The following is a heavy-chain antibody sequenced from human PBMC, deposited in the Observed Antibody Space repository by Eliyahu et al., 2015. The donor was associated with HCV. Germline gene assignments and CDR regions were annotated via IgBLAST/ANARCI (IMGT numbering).Heavy chain of an antibody. CDR2: IDWDDDK. V-gene: IGHV2-70*15. CDR3: ARTRGQRLEYFDY. D-gene: IGHD6-25*01. CDR1: GFXLSTTAMC. Sequence: QVTLRESGPALVKPTQTLTLXCTFSGFXLSTTAMCMSWIRQSPGKALXWLARIDWDDDKNYSPSLKTXLTISKXTSKNQVVLTMTSMDPVDTGTYYCARTRGQRLEYFDYWGQGILVTVPS. J-gene: IGHJ4*02.